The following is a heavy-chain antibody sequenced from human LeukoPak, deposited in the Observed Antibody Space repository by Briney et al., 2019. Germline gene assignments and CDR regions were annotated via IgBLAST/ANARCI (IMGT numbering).Heavy chain of an antibody. CDR1: GVTLTGYS. CDR3: ARGGVWFGELVPYYYYYMDV. J-gene: IGHJ6*03. Sequence: PGGSLRLSCAASGVTLTGYSMNWVRQAPGKGLEWVSSISSSSSYIYYADSVKGRFTISRDNSNNSLYLQMNSLRVEDTAVYYCARGGVWFGELVPYYYYYMDVWGKGTTVTVSS. CDR2: ISSSSSYI. V-gene: IGHV3-21*01. D-gene: IGHD3-10*01.